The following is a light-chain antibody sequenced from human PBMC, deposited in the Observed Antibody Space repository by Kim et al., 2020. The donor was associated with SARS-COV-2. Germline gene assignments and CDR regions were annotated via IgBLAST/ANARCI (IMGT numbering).Light chain of an antibody. CDR2: SAS. Sequence: ASVGDRVTITCRAGQDIANYLAWFQQTPGKAPKLLIYSASTLHRGVPPRFVGSGSGTEFTLTISNLQPEDFATYYCQQVHLYPRTFGPGTKVDIK. V-gene: IGKV1-9*01. J-gene: IGKJ3*01. CDR1: QDIANY. CDR3: QQVHLYPRT.